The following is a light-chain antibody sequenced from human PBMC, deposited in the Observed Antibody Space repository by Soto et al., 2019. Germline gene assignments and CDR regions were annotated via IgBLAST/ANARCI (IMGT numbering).Light chain of an antibody. Sequence: EIVLTQSPDTLSLSPGEGATLSCRASQSVSSNYLAWHQQKPGQAPRLLIYGASSRATGIPDRFSGSGAGTDFTLTISRLEPEDFAMYYCQQYGSSAPNTFGQGTRLEIE. CDR1: QSVSSNY. V-gene: IGKV3-20*01. CDR2: GAS. CDR3: QQYGSSAPNT. J-gene: IGKJ5*01.